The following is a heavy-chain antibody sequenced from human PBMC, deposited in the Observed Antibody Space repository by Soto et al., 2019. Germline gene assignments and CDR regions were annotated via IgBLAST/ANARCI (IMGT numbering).Heavy chain of an antibody. CDR2: ITGSGGGT. CDR3: AKWDTHGIIPPTVGGNYYYSDTDV. J-gene: IGHJ6*02. V-gene: IGHV3-23*01. Sequence: VGLMRVWWRAAGGMCGDYGSGWVRQDPGRGLEWVSGITGSGGGTYYADSVKGRVTVSRDNSKNTLYLQMHSLRAEDTAIFFCAKWDTHGIIPPTVGGNYYYSDTDVRGQRTRVPVSS. CDR1: GGMCGDYG. D-gene: IGHD5-18*01.